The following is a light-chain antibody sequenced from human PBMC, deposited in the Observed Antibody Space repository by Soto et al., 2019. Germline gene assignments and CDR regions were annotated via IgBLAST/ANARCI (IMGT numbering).Light chain of an antibody. V-gene: IGKV4-1*01. J-gene: IGKJ3*01. Sequence: IVIARSRDALGEGVGHGGSSNFKSNQSVCYSSNNKNYLAWYQQNQGQHPKLLIYWASTRESGVPDRFSGSGSGRDFTAVSRSLQAQDAAAYSCQQYYNTPSTSGPGTKVDIK. CDR1: QSVCYSSNNKNY. CDR2: WAS. CDR3: QQYYNTPST.